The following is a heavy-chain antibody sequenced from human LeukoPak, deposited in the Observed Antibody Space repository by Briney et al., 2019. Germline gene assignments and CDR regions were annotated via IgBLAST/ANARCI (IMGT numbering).Heavy chain of an antibody. V-gene: IGHV1-46*01. Sequence: ASVKVSCKASGYTFTSYYMHWVRQAPGQGLERMGIINPSGGSTSYAQKFQGRVTMTRDTSTSTVYMELSSLRSEDTAVYYCARDRYYYGSGSYTRLDYWGQGTLVTVSS. CDR2: INPSGGST. D-gene: IGHD3-10*01. CDR1: GYTFTSYY. CDR3: ARDRYYYGSGSYTRLDY. J-gene: IGHJ4*02.